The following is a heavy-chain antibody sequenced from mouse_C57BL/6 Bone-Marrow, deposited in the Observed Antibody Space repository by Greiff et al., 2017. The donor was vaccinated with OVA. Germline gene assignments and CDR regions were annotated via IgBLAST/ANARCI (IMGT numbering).Heavy chain of an antibody. D-gene: IGHD2-4*01. CDR2: IYTGNSDT. CDR3: TRDYYDYHYAMDY. J-gene: IGHJ4*01. V-gene: IGHV1-5*01. CDR1: GYTFTSYW. Sequence: VQLQQSGTVLARPGASVTMSCKTSGYTFTSYWMHWVKQRPGQGLEWIGAIYTGNSDTSYNQKFKGKAKLTSVTSASTAYMELSSLTNEDSAVYYCTRDYYDYHYAMDYWGQGTSVTVSS.